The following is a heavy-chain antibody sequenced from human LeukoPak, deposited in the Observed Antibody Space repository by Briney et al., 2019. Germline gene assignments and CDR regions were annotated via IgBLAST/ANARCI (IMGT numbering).Heavy chain of an antibody. J-gene: IGHJ4*02. D-gene: IGHD2-2*01. CDR2: ISYDGTNK. CDR1: GFTFSSYV. V-gene: IGHV3-30-3*01. Sequence: GGSLRLSCAASGFTFSSYVMHWVRQAPGKGLEWVAVISYDGTNKLYADSVKGRFTISRDNSKNTLYLQMNSLRAEDTAVYYCAVVPAARDYFDYWGQGTLVTVSS. CDR3: AVVPAARDYFDY.